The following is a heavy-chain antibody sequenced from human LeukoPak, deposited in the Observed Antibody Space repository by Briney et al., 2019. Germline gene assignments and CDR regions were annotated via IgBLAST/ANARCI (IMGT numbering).Heavy chain of an antibody. V-gene: IGHV4-59*08. CDR1: GGSISSYY. CDR2: IFYSGST. Sequence: SETLSLTCTVSGGSISSYYWSWIRQPPGKGLEWIGNIFYSGSTNYNPSLKSRVTISVDTGKNQFSLKLSSVTAADTAVYYCARQGGLYFSIWGQRTMVTVSS. J-gene: IGHJ3*02. CDR3: ARQGGLYFSI. D-gene: IGHD2-2*02.